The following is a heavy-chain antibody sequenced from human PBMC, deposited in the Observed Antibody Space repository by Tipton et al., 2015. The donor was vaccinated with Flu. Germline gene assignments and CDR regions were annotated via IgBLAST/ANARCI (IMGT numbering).Heavy chain of an antibody. D-gene: IGHD6-13*01. CDR2: ISAYNGNT. J-gene: IGHJ6*02. Sequence: QLVQSGAEVKKPGASVKVSCKASGYTFTSYGISWVRQAPGQGLEWMGWISAYNGNTNYAQKLQGRVTMTTDTSTSTAYMELRSLSSDDTAVYYCARDGYSSSWYQLYYSYYGMDVWGQGTTVTVSS. CDR3: ARDGYSSSWYQLYYSYYGMDV. V-gene: IGHV1-18*01. CDR1: GYTFTSYG.